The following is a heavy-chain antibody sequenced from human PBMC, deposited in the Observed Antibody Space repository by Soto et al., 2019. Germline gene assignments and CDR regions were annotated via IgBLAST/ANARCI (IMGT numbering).Heavy chain of an antibody. CDR1: GGSISSGGYY. V-gene: IGHV4-31*03. CDR2: IYYSGST. D-gene: IGHD4-17*01. Sequence: QVQLQESGPGLVKPSQTLSLTCTVSGGSISSGGYYWSWIRQHPGKGLEWIGYIYYSGSTYYNPSLKSRVTIAVDTSKNQCSLKLSSVTAADTAVYYCARGPTRRPMTTVTPRFDYWGQGTLVTVSS. J-gene: IGHJ4*02. CDR3: ARGPTRRPMTTVTPRFDY.